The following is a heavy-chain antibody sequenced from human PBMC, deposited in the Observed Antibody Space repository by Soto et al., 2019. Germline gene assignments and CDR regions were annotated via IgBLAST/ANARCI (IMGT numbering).Heavy chain of an antibody. CDR2: IIPIFGTA. CDR1: GGTFSSYA. V-gene: IGHV1-69*13. Sequence: SVKVSCKASGGTFSSYAISWVRQAPGQGLEWMGGIIPIFGTANYAQKFQGRVTITADESTSTAYMEPSSLRSEDTAVYYCARALSQLLDYYYGMDVWGQGTTVTVSS. D-gene: IGHD2-2*01. CDR3: ARALSQLLDYYYGMDV. J-gene: IGHJ6*02.